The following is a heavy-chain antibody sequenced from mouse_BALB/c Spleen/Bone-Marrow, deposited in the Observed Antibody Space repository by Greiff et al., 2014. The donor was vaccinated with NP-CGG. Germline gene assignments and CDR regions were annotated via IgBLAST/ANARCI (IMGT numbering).Heavy chain of an antibody. CDR3: TREGYYGSSYVDY. CDR1: GYTFTSYW. J-gene: IGHJ2*01. Sequence: VQLQQSGAELVRPGASVKLSCKASGYTFTSYWINWVRQRPGQGLEWIGNIYPPDSYTNYNQKFKDKATLTVDKSSSTAYMQLSSPTSEDSAVYYCTREGYYGSSYVDYWGQGTTLTVSS. V-gene: IGHV1-69*02. CDR2: IYPPDSYT. D-gene: IGHD1-1*01.